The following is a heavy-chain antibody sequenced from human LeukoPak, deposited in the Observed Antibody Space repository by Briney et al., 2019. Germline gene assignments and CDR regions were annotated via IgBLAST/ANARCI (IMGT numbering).Heavy chain of an antibody. Sequence: PSETLSLTYTVSGYSISSGYYWGWIGQPPGKGLEWIGSIYHSGSTYYNPSLKSRVTISVDTSKNQFSLKLSSVTAADTAVYFCARLSWPGRGSRFDPWGQGTLVTVSS. CDR3: ARLSWPGRGSRFDP. CDR1: GYSISSGYY. CDR2: IYHSGST. V-gene: IGHV4-38-2*02. J-gene: IGHJ5*02. D-gene: IGHD3-10*01.